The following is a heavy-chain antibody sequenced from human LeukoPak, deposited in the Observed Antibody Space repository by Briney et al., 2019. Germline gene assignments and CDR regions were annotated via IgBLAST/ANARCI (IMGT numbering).Heavy chain of an antibody. V-gene: IGHV4-59*01. J-gene: IGHJ4*02. D-gene: IGHD6-13*01. Sequence: SETLSLTCTVSGGSISNYYWSWIRQPPGKGLERIGHIYYSGSTNYNPSLKSRVTISVDTSKNQFSLKLSSVTAADTAVYYCASLSPSSSSWPQPFDYWGQGILVTVSS. CDR3: ASLSPSSSSWPQPFDY. CDR1: GGSISNYY. CDR2: IYYSGST.